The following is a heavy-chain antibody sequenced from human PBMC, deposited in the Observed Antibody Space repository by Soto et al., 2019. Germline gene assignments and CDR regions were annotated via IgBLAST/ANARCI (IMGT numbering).Heavy chain of an antibody. CDR2: IDPSDSYT. V-gene: IGHV5-10-1*01. J-gene: IGHJ1*01. CDR1: GYSFTSYW. CDR3: ARLSGDYDRSLEH. Sequence: PXESLKISFKGSGYSFTSYWISWVRQIPGKGLEWMGRIDPSDSYTNYSPSFQGHVTISADKSFSTAYLQWSSLKASDTAMYYCARLSGDYDRSLEHWGQGTLVTVSS. D-gene: IGHD3-16*01.